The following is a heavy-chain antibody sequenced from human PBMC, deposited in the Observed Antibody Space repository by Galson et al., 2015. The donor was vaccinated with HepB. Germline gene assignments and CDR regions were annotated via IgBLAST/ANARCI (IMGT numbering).Heavy chain of an antibody. J-gene: IGHJ4*02. D-gene: IGHD3-22*01. CDR3: ARAIPRDSSGYIVDPFDY. CDR2: TYYRSKWYN. V-gene: IGHV6-1*01. Sequence: CAISGDSVSSNSAAWNWIRQSPSRGLEWLGRTYYRSKWYNDYAVSVKSRITINPDTSKNQFSLQLNSVTPEDTAVYYCARAIPRDSSGYIVDPFDYWGQGTLVTVPS. CDR1: GDSVSSNSAA.